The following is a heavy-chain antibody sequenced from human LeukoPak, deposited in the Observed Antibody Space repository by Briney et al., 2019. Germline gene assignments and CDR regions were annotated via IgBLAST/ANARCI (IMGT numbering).Heavy chain of an antibody. CDR3: ARPDPKNNGHECFDY. V-gene: IGHV1-18*01. CDR2: ISAYNGKT. Sequence: GASVKVSCKAFGYTFTSYGISWLRQAPGQRLEWMGGISAYNGKTNYVQDLQGRLTFTTDASTNTAYMELRNLRSDDTAAYFCARPDPKNNGHECFDYWGQGTLVTVSS. CDR1: GYTFTSYG. D-gene: IGHD1/OR15-1a*01. J-gene: IGHJ4*02.